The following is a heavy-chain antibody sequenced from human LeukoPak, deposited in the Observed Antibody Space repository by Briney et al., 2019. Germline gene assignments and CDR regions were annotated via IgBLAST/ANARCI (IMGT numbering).Heavy chain of an antibody. CDR3: ARDRASGLDY. J-gene: IGHJ4*02. Sequence: GGSLRLSCAASGFAFSSYEMNWVRQAPGKGLEWVSYIGSSGTTIYYADSLKGRFTISRDNAKNSLYLQMNSLRAEDTAIYYCARDRASGLDYWGQGTLVTVSS. V-gene: IGHV3-48*03. CDR1: GFAFSSYE. CDR2: IGSSGTTI.